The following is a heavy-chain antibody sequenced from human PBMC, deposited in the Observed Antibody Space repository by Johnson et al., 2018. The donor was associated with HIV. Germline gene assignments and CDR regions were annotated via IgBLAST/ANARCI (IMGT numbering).Heavy chain of an antibody. J-gene: IGHJ3*02. V-gene: IGHV3-23*01. Sequence: EVLLLESGGGLVQPGGSLRLSCAASGFTFSNYAMTWVRQAPGKGLEWVSALSGSGGDTYYADCVKGRFTISRDNSKNTLYLQMNSLRGEDTAVYYCARDPLAYDNFWSGSLHAFDIWGQGTLVTVSS. CDR2: LSGSGGDT. CDR3: ARDPLAYDNFWSGSLHAFDI. D-gene: IGHD3-3*01. CDR1: GFTFSNYA.